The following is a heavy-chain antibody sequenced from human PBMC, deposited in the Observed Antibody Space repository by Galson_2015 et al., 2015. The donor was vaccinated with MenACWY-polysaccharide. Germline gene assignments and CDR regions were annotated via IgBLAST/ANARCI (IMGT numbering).Heavy chain of an antibody. CDR1: GGSFSGYY. CDR2: IFHSGTT. V-gene: IGHV4-34*12. CDR3: ARVEKYSGSFYILY. J-gene: IGHJ4*02. Sequence: ETLSLTCAVYGGSFSGYYWTWIRQPPGKGLEWIASIFHSGTTYYNPSLKSRVTISVDTSKNQFSLTLSSVTAADTAVYYCARVEKYSGSFYILYWGQGTLVTVSS. D-gene: IGHD1-26*01.